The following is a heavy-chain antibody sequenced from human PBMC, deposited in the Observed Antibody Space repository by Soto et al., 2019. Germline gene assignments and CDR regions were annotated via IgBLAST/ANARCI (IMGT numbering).Heavy chain of an antibody. V-gene: IGHV2-5*01. J-gene: IGHJ4*02. CDR1: GFSLTTSGVA. CDR2: FDWNDDK. D-gene: IGHD2-8*02. CDR3: THTGMTPIALGVNYFDS. Sequence: QITLKESGPPLVKPTQTVTLTCSFSGFSLTTSGVAVGWIRQSPGKAPEGLGNFDWNDDKRYRPSLTGRITITKDTSRIQLVLTLTNIDAVDTATYYCTHTGMTPIALGVNYFDSWGQAILVTVSS.